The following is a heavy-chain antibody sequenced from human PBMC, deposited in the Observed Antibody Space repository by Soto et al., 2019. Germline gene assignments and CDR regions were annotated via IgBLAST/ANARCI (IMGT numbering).Heavy chain of an antibody. J-gene: IGHJ6*02. CDR3: ARDSGLIWGNYGMDV. D-gene: IGHD2-15*01. CDR1: GFTFRSFT. V-gene: IGHV3-53*01. Sequence: PGGSLRLSCAASGFTFRSFTMNWVRQAPGKGLEWVSVIYRAGKIYYADSVKGRFTTSSDNSQNTWFLQMNSLRAEDTAVYYCARDSGLIWGNYGMDVWGQGTTVTVSS. CDR2: IYRAGKI.